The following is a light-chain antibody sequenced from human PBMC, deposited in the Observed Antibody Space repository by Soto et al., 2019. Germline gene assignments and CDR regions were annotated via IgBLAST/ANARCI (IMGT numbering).Light chain of an antibody. V-gene: IGKV1-33*01. CDR3: QQYDNLPLT. Sequence: DIQMTQSPSSLSASVGDRVTITCQASQDISIYLNWYQQKPGKAPKLLIYDASNLAAGVQSSFSGSGSGTDFTFTISSLQPEDVATYYCQQYDNLPLTFGGGTKVEVK. CDR2: DAS. J-gene: IGKJ4*01. CDR1: QDISIY.